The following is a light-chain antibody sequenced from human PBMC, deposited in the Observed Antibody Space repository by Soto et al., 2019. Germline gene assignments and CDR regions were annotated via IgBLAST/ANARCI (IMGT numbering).Light chain of an antibody. CDR2: VAS. V-gene: IGKV3-20*01. CDR3: HQYAGSPRT. Sequence: EIVLTQSPDTLSLSPGERATLSCRASQSLINNYLAWYQQRPGQAPRLLFYVASNRATGVPDRFSGSGSGKDFTLTISRLEPEDFAVYYCHQYAGSPRTFGQGTKVEIK. CDR1: QSLINNY. J-gene: IGKJ1*01.